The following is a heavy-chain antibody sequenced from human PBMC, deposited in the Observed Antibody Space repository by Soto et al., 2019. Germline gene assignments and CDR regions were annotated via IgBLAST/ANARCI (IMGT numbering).Heavy chain of an antibody. Sequence: SETLSLTCTVSGASTSGNYWSWIRQPPGKGLEWIGYIYDSGSTNYSPSLQSRVTMSVDRSKNQFSLALTSVTAADTALYFSARYRRGTGWYYLDYWGQGILVTVSS. J-gene: IGHJ4*02. CDR1: GASTSGNY. V-gene: IGHV4-59*01. CDR2: IYDSGST. CDR3: ARYRRGTGWYYLDY. D-gene: IGHD6-19*01.